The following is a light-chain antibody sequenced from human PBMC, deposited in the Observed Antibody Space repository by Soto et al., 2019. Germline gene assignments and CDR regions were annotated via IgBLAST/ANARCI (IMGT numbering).Light chain of an antibody. CDR1: QGINNY. V-gene: IGKV1-27*01. CDR2: AAS. Sequence: DIQMTQSPSSLSASVGDRVTITCRASQGINNYLAWYQQRPGEVPKPLIYAASTLYSGVPSRFSGSGSGTDFTLTISGLQPEDVATYYCQKYNSAPLTFGGGTKVEIK. J-gene: IGKJ4*01. CDR3: QKYNSAPLT.